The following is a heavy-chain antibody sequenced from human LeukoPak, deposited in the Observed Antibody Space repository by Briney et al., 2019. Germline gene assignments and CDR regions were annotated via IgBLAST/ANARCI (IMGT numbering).Heavy chain of an antibody. CDR2: INPNSGGT. J-gene: IGHJ5*02. CDR1: GYTFTGYN. V-gene: IGHV1-2*02. CDR3: ARGGDPPRGNWFDP. D-gene: IGHD4-17*01. Sequence: VASVKVSCKASGYTFTGYNMHWVRQAPGQGLEWMGWINPNSGGTNYAQKFQGRVTMTRDTSISTAYMELSRLRSDDTAVYYCARGGDPPRGNWFDPWGQGTLVTVSS.